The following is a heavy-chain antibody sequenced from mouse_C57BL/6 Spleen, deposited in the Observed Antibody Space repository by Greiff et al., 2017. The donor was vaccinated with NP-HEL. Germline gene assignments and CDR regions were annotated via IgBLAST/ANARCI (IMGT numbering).Heavy chain of an antibody. CDR1: GYAFSSSW. CDR2: IYPGDGDT. Sequence: QVQLQQSGPELVKPGASVKISCKASGYAFSSSWMNWVKQRPGKGLEWIGRIYPGDGDTNYNGKFKGKATLTADKSSSTAYMQLSSLTSEDSAVYFCARELDYYGSRKDSSWYFDVWGTGTTVTVSS. CDR3: ARELDYYGSRKDSSWYFDV. V-gene: IGHV1-82*01. J-gene: IGHJ1*03. D-gene: IGHD1-1*01.